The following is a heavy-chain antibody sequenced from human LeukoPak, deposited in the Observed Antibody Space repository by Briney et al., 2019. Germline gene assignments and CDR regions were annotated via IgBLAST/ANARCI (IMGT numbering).Heavy chain of an antibody. V-gene: IGHV4-34*01. CDR2: INRSGST. D-gene: IGHD3-10*01. J-gene: IGHJ4*02. Sequence: SETLSLTCAVYGGSFSGYYWSWIRQPPGKGLEWIGEINRSGSTNYNPSLKSRVTISVDTSKNQFSLKLSSVTAADTAVYYCARGGISMVRGGILGWGQGTLVTVSS. CDR1: GGSFSGYY. CDR3: ARGGISMVRGGILG.